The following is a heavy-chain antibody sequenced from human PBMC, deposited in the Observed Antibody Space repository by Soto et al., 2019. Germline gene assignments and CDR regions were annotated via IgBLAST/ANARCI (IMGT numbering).Heavy chain of an antibody. D-gene: IGHD2-15*01. CDR1: GGSFSGYY. Sequence: QVQLQQWGAGLLKPSETLSLTCAVYGGSFSGYYWSWIRQPPGKGLEWIGEINHSGSTNYNPSLSSRVTISLDTSKSQFSLKPSSVTAADTAVYYCARGSKGGLGRPLDYWGQGTLVTVSS. CDR2: INHSGST. J-gene: IGHJ4*02. CDR3: ARGSKGGLGRPLDY. V-gene: IGHV4-34*01.